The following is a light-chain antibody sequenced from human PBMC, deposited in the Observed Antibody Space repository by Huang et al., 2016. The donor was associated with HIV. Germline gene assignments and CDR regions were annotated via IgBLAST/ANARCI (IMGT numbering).Light chain of an antibody. CDR2: DAS. Sequence: DIVLPQSPATLSLSPGERATLSCKAGQSVGNYLAWDQQTPGQAPRLLVSDASHRATGIPARLSGSGSGTDFTLTISSLEPEDFAVYYCHQHSSWPGTFGQGTRVEIK. CDR3: HQHSSWPGT. J-gene: IGKJ1*01. CDR1: QSVGNY. V-gene: IGKV3-11*01.